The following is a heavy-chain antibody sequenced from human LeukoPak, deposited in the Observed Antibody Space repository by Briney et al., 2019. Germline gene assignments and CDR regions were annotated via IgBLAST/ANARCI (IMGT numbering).Heavy chain of an antibody. CDR2: INHSGST. CDR3: ASAGYSSSSFDY. CDR1: GGFFRWLY. D-gene: IGHD6-6*01. V-gene: IGHV4-34*01. Sequence: SGTPFPTRAVHGGFFRWLYWSWIRQPPGEGVEGVGEINHSGSTNYNPSLKSRVTISVDTSKNQFSLKLSSVTAADTAVYYCASAGYSSSSFDYWGQGTLVTVSS. J-gene: IGHJ4*02.